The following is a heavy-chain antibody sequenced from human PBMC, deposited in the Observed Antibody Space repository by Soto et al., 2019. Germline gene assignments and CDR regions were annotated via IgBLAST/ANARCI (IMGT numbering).Heavy chain of an antibody. J-gene: IGHJ4*02. CDR1: GFTFSSYW. V-gene: IGHV3-74*01. CDR2: INSDGSST. CDR3: ASEHDYGVPEAPFDY. D-gene: IGHD4-17*01. Sequence: GGSLRLSCAASGFTFSSYWMHWVRQAPGKGLVWVSRINSDGSSTSYADSVKGRFTISRDNAKNTLYLQMNSLRAEDTAVYYCASEHDYGVPEAPFDYWGQGTLVTVSS.